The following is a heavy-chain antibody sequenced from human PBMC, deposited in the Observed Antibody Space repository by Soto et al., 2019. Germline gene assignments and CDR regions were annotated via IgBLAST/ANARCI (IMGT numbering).Heavy chain of an antibody. CDR2: IYWDEDK. Sequence: QITLNESGPTVVKPTETLTLTCTFSGFSLTTSGVGVGWVRQSPGKAPEGLAFIYWDEDKGYSTSLKSRLTITKDTSKNQVVLTMANVDPADTATYYCAHRVLRAVFGLVTTTAIYFDFWGQGTPVVVSS. V-gene: IGHV2-5*02. CDR3: AHRVLRAVFGLVTTTAIYFDF. CDR1: GFSLTTSGVG. J-gene: IGHJ4*02. D-gene: IGHD3-3*01.